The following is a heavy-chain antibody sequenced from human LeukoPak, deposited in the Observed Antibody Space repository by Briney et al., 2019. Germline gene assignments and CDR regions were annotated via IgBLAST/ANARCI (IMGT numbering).Heavy chain of an antibody. V-gene: IGHV3-53*01. D-gene: IGHD1-14*01. CDR2: IYSGGST. CDR3: AKITFYATFDY. Sequence: PGGSLRLSCAASGFTVSSNYMSWVRQAPGKGLEWVSVIYSGGSTYYADSVKGRFTISRDNSKNTLYLQMNSLRAEDTAVYYCAKITFYATFDYWGQGTLVTVSS. CDR1: GFTVSSNY. J-gene: IGHJ4*02.